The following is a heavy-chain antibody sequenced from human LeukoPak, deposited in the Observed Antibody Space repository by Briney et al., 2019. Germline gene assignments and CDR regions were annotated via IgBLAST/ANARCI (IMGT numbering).Heavy chain of an antibody. Sequence: LRRSGAAAGFPLSSYAMSRVRPGPGKGRKGVAATSSSDPGTYHADSVRGRITISRDNSKITLYLQMSRLRVEDAGVYFCARTTEGGYTYDYFYYYYMDVWGKGTTVTISS. J-gene: IGHJ6*03. CDR1: GFPLSSYA. D-gene: IGHD5-18*01. CDR2: TSSSDPGT. V-gene: IGHV3-23*01. CDR3: ARTTEGGYTYDYFYYYYMDV.